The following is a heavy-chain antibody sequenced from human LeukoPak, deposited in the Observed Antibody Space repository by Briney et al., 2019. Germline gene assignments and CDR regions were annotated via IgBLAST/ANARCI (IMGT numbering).Heavy chain of an antibody. Sequence: PSETLSLTCAVYGGSFSGYYWSWIRQPPGKGLEWIGYIYYSGSTNYNPSLKSRVTISVDTSKNQFSLKLSSVTAADTAVYYCARVGGYCSGGSCPPQYNWFDPWGQGTLVTVSS. CDR2: IYYSGST. J-gene: IGHJ5*02. D-gene: IGHD2-15*01. CDR1: GGSFSGYY. V-gene: IGHV4-59*01. CDR3: ARVGGYCSGGSCPPQYNWFDP.